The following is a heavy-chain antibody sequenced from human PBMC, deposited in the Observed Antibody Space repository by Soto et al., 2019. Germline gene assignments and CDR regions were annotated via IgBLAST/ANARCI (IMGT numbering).Heavy chain of an antibody. CDR1: GFTFSSYG. D-gene: IGHD6-13*01. CDR2: ISYDGSNK. V-gene: IGHV3-30*18. J-gene: IGHJ4*02. Sequence: QVQLVESGGGVVQPGRSLRLSCAASGFTFSSYGMHWVRQAPGKGLEWVAVISYDGSNKYYADSVKGRFTISRDNSKNTLYLQMNSLRAEDTAVYYCAKDRKRYSSSWPSDFDYWGQGTLFTVSS. CDR3: AKDRKRYSSSWPSDFDY.